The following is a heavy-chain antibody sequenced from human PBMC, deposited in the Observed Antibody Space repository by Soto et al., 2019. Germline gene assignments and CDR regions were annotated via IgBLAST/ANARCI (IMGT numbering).Heavy chain of an antibody. Sequence: VQLVESGGGVVQPGRSLRLSCAASGFTFSSYAMSWVRQAPGKGLEWVSAISGSGGSTYYADSVKGRFTISRDNSKNTLYLQMNSLRAEDTAVYYCAKGVIDGYSYGLPYYFDYWGQGTLVTVSS. D-gene: IGHD5-18*01. CDR1: GFTFSSYA. J-gene: IGHJ4*02. CDR3: AKGVIDGYSYGLPYYFDY. V-gene: IGHV3-23*04. CDR2: ISGSGGST.